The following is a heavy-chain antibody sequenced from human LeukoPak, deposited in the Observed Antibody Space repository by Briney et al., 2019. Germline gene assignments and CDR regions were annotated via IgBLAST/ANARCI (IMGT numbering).Heavy chain of an antibody. D-gene: IGHD3-16*02. V-gene: IGHV4-39*07. J-gene: IGHJ4*02. CDR1: GGSISSSSYY. CDR2: IYYSGST. CDR3: ARAYDYFWGSYRYYFDY. Sequence: SETLSLTCTVSGGSISSSSYYWGWIRQPPGKGLEWIGSIYYSGSTYHNPPLKSRVTISVDTSKNQFSLKLSSVAAAETAVYYCARAYDYFWGSYRYYFDYWGQGTLVTVSS.